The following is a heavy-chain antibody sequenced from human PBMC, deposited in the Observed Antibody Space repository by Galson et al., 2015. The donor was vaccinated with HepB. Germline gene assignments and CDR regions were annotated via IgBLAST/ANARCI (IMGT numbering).Heavy chain of an antibody. CDR2: ISSSSSTI. CDR1: GFTFSSYS. J-gene: IGHJ4*02. CDR3: ARVDYYGSGRWPDY. D-gene: IGHD3-10*01. V-gene: IGHV3-48*02. Sequence: SLRLSCAASGFTFSSYSMNWVRQAPGKGLEWVSYISSSSSTIYYADSVKGRFTISRDNAKNSLYLQMNSLRDEDTAVYYCARVDYYGSGRWPDYWGQGTLVTVSS.